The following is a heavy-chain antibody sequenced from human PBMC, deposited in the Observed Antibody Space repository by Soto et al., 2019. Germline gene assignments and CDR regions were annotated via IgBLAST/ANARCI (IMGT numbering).Heavy chain of an antibody. CDR1: GFTVSSNY. D-gene: IGHD2-15*01. V-gene: IGHV3-66*01. Sequence: GGSLRLSCAASGFTVSSNYMSLVRQAPGKGLEWVSVIYSGGSTYYADSVKGRFTISRDNSKNTLYLQMNSLRAEDTAVYYCARCPPSGYCSGGSCYQNYYYMDVWGKGTTVTVSS. CDR2: IYSGGST. CDR3: ARCPPSGYCSGGSCYQNYYYMDV. J-gene: IGHJ6*03.